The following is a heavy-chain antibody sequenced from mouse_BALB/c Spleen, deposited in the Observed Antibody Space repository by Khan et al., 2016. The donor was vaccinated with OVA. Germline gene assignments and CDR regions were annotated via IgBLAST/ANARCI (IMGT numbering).Heavy chain of an antibody. CDR2: IFPGTGTT. CDR3: ARGYFGNYEFAY. J-gene: IGHJ3*01. CDR1: GYTFTSYW. Sequence: QVQLKQSGAELVKPGASVKLSCKTSGYTFTSYWIQWVKQRPGQGLGWIGQIFPGTGTTYSNENFKAKATLTVDTSSSTSYMQLSSLTSEDSVVYFCARGYFGNYEFAYWGQGTLVTVSA. D-gene: IGHD2-1*01. V-gene: IGHV1S132*01.